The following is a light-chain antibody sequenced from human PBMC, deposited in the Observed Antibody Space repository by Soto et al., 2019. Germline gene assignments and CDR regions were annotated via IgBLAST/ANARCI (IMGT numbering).Light chain of an antibody. Sequence: DIQMTQSPSTLSASVGDRVTITCRASRSVSSHLAWHQQKPGKAPELLIHKASSLESGVPSRFSGSGSGTEFTLTINGLQPEDFATYYCQQYDSYSWTFGQGTNVEIK. CDR2: KAS. V-gene: IGKV1-5*03. J-gene: IGKJ1*01. CDR1: RSVSSH. CDR3: QQYDSYSWT.